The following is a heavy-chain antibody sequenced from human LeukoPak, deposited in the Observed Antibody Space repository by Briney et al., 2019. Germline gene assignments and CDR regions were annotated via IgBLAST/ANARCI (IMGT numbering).Heavy chain of an antibody. Sequence: PGGSLRLSCAASGFTFSSYAMHWVRQAPGKGLEWVAVISYDGSNKYYADSVKGRFTISRDNSKNTLYLQMNSLRGEDTAVYYCTTEWVGLLVRGVITPTDYWGQGTLVTVSS. J-gene: IGHJ4*02. CDR1: GFTFSSYA. D-gene: IGHD3-10*01. CDR3: TTEWVGLLVRGVITPTDY. V-gene: IGHV3-30*04. CDR2: ISYDGSNK.